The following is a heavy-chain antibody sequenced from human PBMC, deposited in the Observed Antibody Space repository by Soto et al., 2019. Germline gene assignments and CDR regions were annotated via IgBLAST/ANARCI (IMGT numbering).Heavy chain of an antibody. J-gene: IGHJ4*02. CDR2: ICTDDTRK. V-gene: IGHV3-33*01. Sequence: GGALRLSCAASGVTFSRYGMHWGREAPGKGLVCVALICTDDTRKVYVHSVKCRFTISRANSKHTLDLQMNSLTVEDTAVYYCARDDAYEANAFDYWGPGTLVTVSS. D-gene: IGHD3-22*01. CDR3: ARDDAYEANAFDY. CDR1: GVTFSRYG.